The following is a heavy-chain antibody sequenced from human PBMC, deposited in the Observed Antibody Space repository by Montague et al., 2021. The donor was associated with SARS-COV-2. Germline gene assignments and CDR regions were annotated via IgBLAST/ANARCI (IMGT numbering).Heavy chain of an antibody. Sequence: SETLSLTCVVSGDSISTDNWWTWVRLPPGKGLEWVGEIYHTGSTKYKPSLKSRVTISVDTSKNQFSLKLSSVTAADTAVYYCARGARQGYGFRLGSFDYWGQGALVTVSS. CDR3: ARGARQGYGFRLGSFDY. D-gene: IGHD3-10*01. V-gene: IGHV4-4*02. J-gene: IGHJ4*02. CDR2: IYHTGST. CDR1: GDSISTDNW.